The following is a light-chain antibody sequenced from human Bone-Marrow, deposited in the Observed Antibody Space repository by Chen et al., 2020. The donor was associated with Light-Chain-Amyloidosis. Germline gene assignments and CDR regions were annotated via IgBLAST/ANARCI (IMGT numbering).Light chain of an antibody. CDR3: QGWDIRSDHDLV. CDR2: DDV. J-gene: IGLJ2*01. V-gene: IGLV3-21*03. CDR1: NIGKKN. Sequence: SSVVTQPPSVSVAPGTTARIPCEVSNIGKKNVHWYQQKSGQAPVLVVYDDVDRPSGIPERFSGSNSGNADALTITRVEDGDEAAEYCQGWDIRSDHDLVFGAGTKLTVL.